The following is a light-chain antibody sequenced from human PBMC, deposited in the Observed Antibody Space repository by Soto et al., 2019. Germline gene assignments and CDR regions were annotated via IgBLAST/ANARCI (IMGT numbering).Light chain of an antibody. Sequence: DIQMTQSPSTLSASVGDRVTITSRASQTISSWLVWYQQKPGKAPKVLIYRASGLESGVPSRFSGSGSGTEFTLTISSLQPDDFATYYCQQYNGYPWTFGQGTKVEIK. CDR2: RAS. CDR1: QTISSW. J-gene: IGKJ1*01. V-gene: IGKV1-5*03. CDR3: QQYNGYPWT.